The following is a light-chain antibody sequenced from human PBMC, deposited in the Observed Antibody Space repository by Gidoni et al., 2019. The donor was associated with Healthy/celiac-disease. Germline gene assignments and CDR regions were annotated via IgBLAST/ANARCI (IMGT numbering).Light chain of an antibody. CDR1: KLGDKY. CDR2: QDS. J-gene: IGLJ2*01. V-gene: IGLV3-1*01. Sequence: SYELTQPPSVSVSPGQTASITCSGDKLGDKYACWYQQKPGQSPVLVIYQDSKRPSGIPERFSGSNSGNTATLTISGTQAMDEADYYCQAWDSIVVFGGGTKLXV. CDR3: QAWDSIVV.